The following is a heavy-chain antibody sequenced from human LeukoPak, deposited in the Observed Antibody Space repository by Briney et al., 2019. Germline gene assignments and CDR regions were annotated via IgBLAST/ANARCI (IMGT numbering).Heavy chain of an antibody. Sequence: SETLSLTCTVSGGSISRSSYYWAWIRQPPGKGLEWIGSIYQGGRTYYNPSLKSRVTVSVDTSKNQFSLQLSSVTAADTAVYYCASLKLSYHPRYCSSTSCPYYMDVWGKGTTVTVSS. J-gene: IGHJ6*03. CDR2: IYQGGRT. CDR3: ASLKLSYHPRYCSSTSCPYYMDV. D-gene: IGHD2-2*01. CDR1: GGSISRSSYY. V-gene: IGHV4-39*01.